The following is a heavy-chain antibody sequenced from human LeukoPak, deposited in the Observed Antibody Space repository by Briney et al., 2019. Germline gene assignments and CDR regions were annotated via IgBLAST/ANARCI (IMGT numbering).Heavy chain of an antibody. CDR2: ISTSSSYI. D-gene: IGHD3-22*01. V-gene: IGHV3-21*01. J-gene: IGHJ6*03. Sequence: GGSLRLSCAASGFTFSSYSMNWVRQAPGKGLEWVSSISTSSSYIYYADSVKGRFTISRDNAKNSLYVQMDSLRAEDTAVYYCARGGSGSGYHYYYYYMDVWGKGTTVTISS. CDR1: GFTFSSYS. CDR3: ARGGSGSGYHYYYYYMDV.